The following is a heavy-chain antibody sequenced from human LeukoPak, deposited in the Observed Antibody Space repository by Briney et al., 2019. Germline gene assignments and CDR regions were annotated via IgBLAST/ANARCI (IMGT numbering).Heavy chain of an antibody. D-gene: IGHD6-13*01. V-gene: IGHV3-30*01. CDR2: ISYDGSNK. Sequence: PGGSLRLSCAASGFTFSSYAMHWVRQAPGKGLEWVAVISYDGSNKYYADSAKGRFTISRDNSKNTLYLQMNSLRAEDTAVYYCARDLYSSSPDYWGQGTLVTVSS. J-gene: IGHJ4*02. CDR3: ARDLYSSSPDY. CDR1: GFTFSSYA.